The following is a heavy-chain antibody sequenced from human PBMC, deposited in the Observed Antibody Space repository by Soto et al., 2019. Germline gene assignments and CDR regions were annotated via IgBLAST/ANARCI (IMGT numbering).Heavy chain of an antibody. CDR2: ISAHNGNT. D-gene: IGHD1-1*01. J-gene: IGHJ4*02. Sequence: QVHLVQSRAEVKEPGASVKVSCKGSGYAFTTYGITWVRQAPGQGREWMGWISAHNGNTNYAQKLQGRVTVTRDTSTSKAYMELRSLRSDDTAVYYCARGRYGDYWGQGALVTVSS. CDR1: GYAFTTYG. V-gene: IGHV1-18*01. CDR3: ARGRYGDY.